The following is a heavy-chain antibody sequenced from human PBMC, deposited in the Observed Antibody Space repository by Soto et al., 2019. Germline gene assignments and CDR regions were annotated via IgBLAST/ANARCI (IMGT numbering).Heavy chain of an antibody. CDR3: ARMRIAAAGPYYYYYYMDV. J-gene: IGHJ6*03. CDR1: GFTFSSYW. D-gene: IGHD6-13*01. CDR2: INSDGSST. V-gene: IGHV3-74*01. Sequence: EVQLVESGGGLVQPGGSLRLSCAASGFTFSSYWMHWVRQAPGKGLVWVSRINSDGSSTSYADSVKGRFTISRDNAKNTLYRQMNSLIAEDTAVYYCARMRIAAAGPYYYYYYMDVWGKGTTVTVSS.